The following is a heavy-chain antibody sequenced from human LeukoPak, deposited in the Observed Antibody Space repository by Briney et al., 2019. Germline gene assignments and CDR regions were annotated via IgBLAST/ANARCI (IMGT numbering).Heavy chain of an antibody. CDR3: AKEAVSYYYDSSGCFDY. Sequence: GGSLRLSCAASGFTFSSYAMSWVRQAPGKGLEWVSAISGSGGSTYYADSVKGRFTISRDNSKNTLYLQMNSLRAEDTAVYYCAKEAVSYYYDSSGCFDYWGQGTLVTVSS. CDR1: GFTFSSYA. CDR2: ISGSGGST. V-gene: IGHV3-23*01. D-gene: IGHD3-22*01. J-gene: IGHJ4*02.